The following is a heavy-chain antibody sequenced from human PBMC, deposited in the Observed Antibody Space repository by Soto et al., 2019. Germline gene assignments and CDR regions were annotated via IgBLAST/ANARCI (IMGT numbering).Heavy chain of an antibody. V-gene: IGHV5-51*01. D-gene: IGHD2-2*01. Sequence: PGESLKISCKGSGYSFINYWIGWVRQMPGKGLEWMGIIYPGDSDTRYSPSFQGQVTISADKSISTAYLQWSSLKASDNATYYCARGKKDIVVVPSAIMDVWGQGTTVTVSS. CDR3: ARGKKDIVVVPSAIMDV. CDR1: GYSFINYW. CDR2: IYPGDSDT. J-gene: IGHJ6*02.